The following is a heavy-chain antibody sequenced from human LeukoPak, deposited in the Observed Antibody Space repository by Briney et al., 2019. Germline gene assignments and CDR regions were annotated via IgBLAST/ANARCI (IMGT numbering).Heavy chain of an antibody. V-gene: IGHV4-28*05. CDR2: IYYSGSI. J-gene: IGHJ2*01. CDR1: GYSISSSNW. CDR3: ARTRGYYYSSGYLDWYFDL. D-gene: IGHD3-22*01. Sequence: SETLSLSCAVSGYSISSSNWWCWLREPPGRVRGWFGYIYYSGSIYYNPSLKSRVTMSVNRSKNHFSVKLSSGTAVDTAVYYCARTRGYYYSSGYLDWYFDLWGRGTLVTVSS.